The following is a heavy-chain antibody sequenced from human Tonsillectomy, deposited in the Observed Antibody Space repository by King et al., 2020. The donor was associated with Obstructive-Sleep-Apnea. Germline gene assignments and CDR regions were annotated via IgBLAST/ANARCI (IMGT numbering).Heavy chain of an antibody. CDR2: IYYSGST. Sequence: MQLQESGPGLVKPSQNLSLTCTVSGGSISSGGYYWSWIRQHPGKGLEWIGYIYYSGSTYYNPSLKSRVTISVDTSKNQFSLKLSSVTAADTAVYYCARVGYSYGPQSYYFDYWGQGTLVTVSS. J-gene: IGHJ4*02. CDR1: GGSISSGGYY. V-gene: IGHV4-31*03. D-gene: IGHD5-18*01. CDR3: ARVGYSYGPQSYYFDY.